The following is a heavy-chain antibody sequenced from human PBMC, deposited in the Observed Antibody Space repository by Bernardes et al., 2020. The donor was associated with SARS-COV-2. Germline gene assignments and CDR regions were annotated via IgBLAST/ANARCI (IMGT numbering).Heavy chain of an antibody. J-gene: IGHJ6*02. D-gene: IGHD2-15*01. CDR2: VRARAYTGTS. V-gene: IGHV3-49*03. CDR3: SRHGRGTGSTYGMDV. Sequence: GGSLRLSCTGSGFTFRDYAVNWFRQAPGKGLEWVGFVRARAYTGTSQYAASVKGRFTISRDDSKSIAHLEMNSLKIEDTGVYYCSRHGRGTGSTYGMDVWGQGTTVTVSS. CDR1: GFTFRDYA.